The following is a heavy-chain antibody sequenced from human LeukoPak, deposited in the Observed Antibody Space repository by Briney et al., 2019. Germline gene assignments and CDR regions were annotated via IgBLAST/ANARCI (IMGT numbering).Heavy chain of an antibody. CDR2: ISWNSGSI. CDR1: GFTFDDYA. J-gene: IGHJ4*02. Sequence: GGSLRLSCAASGFTFDDYAMHWVRQAPGKDLEWVSGISWNSGSIGYADSVKGRFTISRDNAKNSLYLQMNSLRAEDTALYYCAKDSEAYGGKNYIDYWGQGTLVTVSS. V-gene: IGHV3-9*01. D-gene: IGHD2-15*01. CDR3: AKDSEAYGGKNYIDY.